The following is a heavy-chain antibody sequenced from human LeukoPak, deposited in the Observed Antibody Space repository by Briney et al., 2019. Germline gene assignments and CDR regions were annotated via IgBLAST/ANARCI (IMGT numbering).Heavy chain of an antibody. CDR3: ARVGRPLEGTTVLADY. CDR1: GGSFSNYY. D-gene: IGHD4-17*01. Sequence: SETLSLTCAVYGGSFSNYYWSWIRQPPGKRLEWIGEINHSGSTNYNPSLKSRVTISVDTSKNQFSLKLSSVTAADTAVYYCARVGRPLEGTTVLADYWGQGTLVTVSS. CDR2: INHSGST. V-gene: IGHV4-34*01. J-gene: IGHJ4*02.